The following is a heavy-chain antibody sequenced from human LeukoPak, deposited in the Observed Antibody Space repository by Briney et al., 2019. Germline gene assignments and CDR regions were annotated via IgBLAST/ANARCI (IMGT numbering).Heavy chain of an antibody. J-gene: IGHJ4*02. CDR2: ISAYNGNT. CDR1: VYTFTSYG. CDR3: AREGRDGLPFDY. D-gene: IGHD5-18*01. V-gene: IGHV1-18*01. Sequence: ASVKVSCKASVYTFTSYGISWVRQAPGPGLDWIGWISAYNGNTTYAQKLQGRVTMTTDTSTSTAYMELRSLRSDDTDVYCCAREGRDGLPFDYWGQGTLVTVSS.